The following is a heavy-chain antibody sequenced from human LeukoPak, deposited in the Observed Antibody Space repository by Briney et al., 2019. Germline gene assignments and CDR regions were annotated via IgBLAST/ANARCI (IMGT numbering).Heavy chain of an antibody. J-gene: IGHJ4*02. Sequence: GGSLRLSCAVSGITLSNYGMSWVRQAPGKGLEWVAGISGGGGGTNYADSVKGRFTISRDNARNTLYLQMNSLRVEDTAAYFCAKRGVVIRVILVGFHKEAYYFDSWGQGALVTVSS. CDR1: GITLSNYG. V-gene: IGHV3-23*01. CDR3: AKRGVVIRVILVGFHKEAYYFDS. CDR2: ISGGGGGT. D-gene: IGHD3-22*01.